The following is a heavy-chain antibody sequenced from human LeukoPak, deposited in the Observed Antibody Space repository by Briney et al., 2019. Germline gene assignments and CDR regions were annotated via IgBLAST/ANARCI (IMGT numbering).Heavy chain of an antibody. V-gene: IGHV4-31*03. CDR2: IYYSGST. D-gene: IGHD3-16*02. Sequence: SETLSLTCTVSGGSISSGGYYWSWIRQHPGKGLEWIGYIYYSGSTYYNPSLKSRVTISVDTSKNQFSLKLSSVTAADTAVYYCARASRYDYVWGSYRYETNLFDPWGQGTLVTVSS. J-gene: IGHJ5*02. CDR3: ARASRYDYVWGSYRYETNLFDP. CDR1: GGSISSGGYY.